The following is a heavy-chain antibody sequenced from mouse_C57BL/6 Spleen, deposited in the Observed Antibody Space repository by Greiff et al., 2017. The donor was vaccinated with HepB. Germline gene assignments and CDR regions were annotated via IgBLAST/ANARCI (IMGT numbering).Heavy chain of an antibody. Sequence: EVQLQQSGPELVKPGASVKISCKASGYTFTDYYMNWVKQSHGKSLEWIGDINPNNGGTSYNQKFKGKATLTVDKSSSTAYMELRSLTSEDSAVYYCARGANWDAMDYWGQGTSVTVSS. CDR3: ARGANWDAMDY. CDR1: GYTFTDYY. CDR2: INPNNGGT. D-gene: IGHD4-1*01. V-gene: IGHV1-26*01. J-gene: IGHJ4*01.